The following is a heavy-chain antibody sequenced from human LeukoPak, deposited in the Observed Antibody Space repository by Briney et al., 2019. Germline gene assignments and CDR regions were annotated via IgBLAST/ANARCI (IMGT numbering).Heavy chain of an antibody. D-gene: IGHD6-19*01. CDR3: AKGYSSGWYSFDY. CDR1: GFTFSSYA. Sequence: GGSLRLSCAASGFTFSSYAMSRVRQAPGKGLEWVSAISGSGGSTYYADSVKGRFTISRDNSKNTLYLQMNSLRAEDTAVYYCAKGYSSGWYSFDYWGQGTLVTVSS. CDR2: ISGSGGST. J-gene: IGHJ4*02. V-gene: IGHV3-23*01.